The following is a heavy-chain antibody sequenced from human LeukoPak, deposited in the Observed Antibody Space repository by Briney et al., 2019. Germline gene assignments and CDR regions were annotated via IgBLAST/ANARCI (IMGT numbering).Heavy chain of an antibody. CDR1: GFTFSSYA. CDR2: ISSNGGST. Sequence: GGSLRLSCAASGFTFSSYAMHWVRQAPGKGLEYVSAISSNGGSTYYANSVKGRFTISRGNSKNTLYLQMGSLRAEDMAVYYCARGFLYSSSSFDYWGQGTLVTVSS. V-gene: IGHV3-64*01. CDR3: ARGFLYSSSSFDY. D-gene: IGHD6-6*01. J-gene: IGHJ4*02.